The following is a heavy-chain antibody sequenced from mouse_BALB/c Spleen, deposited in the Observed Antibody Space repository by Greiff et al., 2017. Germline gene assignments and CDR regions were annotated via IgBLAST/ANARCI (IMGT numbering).Heavy chain of an antibody. J-gene: IGHJ4*01. V-gene: IGHV3-2*02. D-gene: IGHD1-1*01. CDR2: ISYSGST. CDR1: GYSITSDYA. Sequence: VQLQQSGPGLVKPSQSLSLTCTVTGYSITSDYAWNWIRQFPGNKLEWMGYISYSGSTSYNPSLKSRISITRDTSKNQFFLQLNSVTTEDTATYYCARDGSSPYYYAMDYWGQGTSVTVSS. CDR3: ARDGSSPYYYAMDY.